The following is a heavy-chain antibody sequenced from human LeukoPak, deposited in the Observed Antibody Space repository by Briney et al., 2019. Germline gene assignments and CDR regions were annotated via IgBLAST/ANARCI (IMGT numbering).Heavy chain of an antibody. CDR3: ARDNDSSGYYRHLYYFDY. Sequence: SGTLSLTCAVSGGSISSSNWWSWVRPPPGKGLEWIGEIYHSGSTNYNPSLKSRVTISVDKSKNQFSLKLSSVTAADTAVYYCARDNDSSGYYRHLYYFDYWGQGTLVTVSS. CDR1: GGSISSSNW. V-gene: IGHV4-4*02. D-gene: IGHD3-22*01. J-gene: IGHJ4*02. CDR2: IYHSGST.